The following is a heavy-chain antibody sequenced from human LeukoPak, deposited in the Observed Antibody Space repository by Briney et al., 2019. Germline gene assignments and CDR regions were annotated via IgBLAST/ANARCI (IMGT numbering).Heavy chain of an antibody. J-gene: IGHJ6*03. CDR3: AGFAAGGSYYYYMDV. CDR2: IGTSSTTI. CDR1: GFTFSSYT. V-gene: IGHV3-48*01. Sequence: PTGGSLRLSCAASGFTFSSYTMNWVRQPPGKGLEWVSNIGTSSTTIYYADSVKGRFTISRDNAKNSLYLQMNSLRADDTAVYYCAGFAAGGSYYYYMDVWGKGTTVTVSS. D-gene: IGHD3-10*01.